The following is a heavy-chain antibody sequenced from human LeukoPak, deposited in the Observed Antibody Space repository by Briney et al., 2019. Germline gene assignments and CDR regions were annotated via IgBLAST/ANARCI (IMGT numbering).Heavy chain of an antibody. CDR3: QGNYYDSSFDI. V-gene: IGHV1-46*01. CDR1: GYTFTSYY. CDR2: INPSGGST. J-gene: IGHJ3*02. D-gene: IGHD3-22*01. Sequence: ASVKVSCKASGYTFTSYYMHWVRQAPGQGLEWMGIINPSGGSTNYAQKFQGRVTITADESTSTAYMELSSLRSEDTAVYYCQGNYYDSSFDIWGQGTMVTVSS.